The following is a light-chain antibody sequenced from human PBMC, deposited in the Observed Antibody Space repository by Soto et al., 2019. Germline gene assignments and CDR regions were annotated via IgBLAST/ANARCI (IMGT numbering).Light chain of an antibody. V-gene: IGKV3-20*01. CDR3: QQYGSSPFT. Sequence: EIVLTQSPGTLSLSPEERATLSCRASQSVSSSYLAWYQQKPGQAPRLLIYGASSRATGIPDRFSGSGSGTDFTLTISRLEPEDFAVYYCQQYGSSPFTFGGGTKVDI. J-gene: IGKJ4*01. CDR1: QSVSSSY. CDR2: GAS.